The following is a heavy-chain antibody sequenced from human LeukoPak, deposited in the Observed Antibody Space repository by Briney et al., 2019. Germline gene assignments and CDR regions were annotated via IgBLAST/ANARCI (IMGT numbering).Heavy chain of an antibody. CDR1: GFTFISYS. J-gene: IGHJ4*01. D-gene: IGHD2-2*02. CDR3: ARDPKYGYTSGRLDY. Sequence: PGGSLLLSCAASGFTFISYSMSRVRQAPGKGLEWVSGINWNGGSTCYADSVKGRFTISRDNAKNSLYLQMMSLRAEDTSLYYCARDPKYGYTSGRLDYWGHGTLVTVSS. CDR2: INWNGGST. V-gene: IGHV3-20*04.